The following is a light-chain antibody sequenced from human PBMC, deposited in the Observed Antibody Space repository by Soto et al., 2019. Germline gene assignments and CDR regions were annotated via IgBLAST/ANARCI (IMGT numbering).Light chain of an antibody. CDR3: QELNNYPWT. CDR1: QDISSY. V-gene: IGKV1-9*01. J-gene: IGKJ1*01. CDR2: AAS. Sequence: DIQLTQSPSFLSASVRDRVTITCRASQDISSYLAWYQQKPGKAPKLLIYAASTLQSGVPSRFSGSGSGTEFPLTLSSLQPEDFATYYCQELNNYPWTFGQGTQVEIK.